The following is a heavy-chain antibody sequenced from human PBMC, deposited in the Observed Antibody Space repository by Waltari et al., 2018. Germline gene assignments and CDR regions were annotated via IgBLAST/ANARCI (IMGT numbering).Heavy chain of an antibody. CDR2: IYSSGST. CDR3: AKDPGGYCSGGSCYSDY. D-gene: IGHD2-15*01. V-gene: IGHV3-23*03. J-gene: IGHJ4*02. CDR1: GFTFSSYA. Sequence: EVQLLESGGGLVQPGGSLRLSCAASGFTFSSYAMSWVRQAPGKGLEWVSVIYSSGSTYYADSVKGRFTISRDNSKNTLYLQMNSLRAEDTAVYYCAKDPGGYCSGGSCYSDYWGQGTLVTVSS.